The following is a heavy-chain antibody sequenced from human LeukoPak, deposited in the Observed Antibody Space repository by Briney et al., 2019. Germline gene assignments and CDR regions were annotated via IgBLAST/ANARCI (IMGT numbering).Heavy chain of an antibody. D-gene: IGHD3-3*01. J-gene: IGHJ4*02. Sequence: GGSLRLSCAASGFTFSSYGMNWVRQAPGKGLEWVSSISSSSSYIYYADSVKGRFTISRDNAKNSLYLQMNSLRAEDTAVYYCAREGVTIFGVVTPPFDYWGQGTLVTVSS. V-gene: IGHV3-21*01. CDR1: GFTFSSYG. CDR3: AREGVTIFGVVTPPFDY. CDR2: ISSSSSYI.